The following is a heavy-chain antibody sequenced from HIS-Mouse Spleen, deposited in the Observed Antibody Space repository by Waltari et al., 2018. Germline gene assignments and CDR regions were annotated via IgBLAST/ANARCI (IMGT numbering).Heavy chain of an antibody. CDR1: GGSISSSSYY. J-gene: IGHJ2*01. CDR3: AREIPYSSSWYDWYFDL. D-gene: IGHD6-13*01. CDR2: VYYSGST. V-gene: IGHV4-39*07. Sequence: QLQLQESGPGLVKPSETLSLTCTVSGGSISSSSYYWGWIRQPPGKGRGWMGSVYYSGSTYHNPSHKSRVTVPVDTSKNQFSLKLSSVTAADTAVYYCAREIPYSSSWYDWYFDLWGRGTLVTVSS.